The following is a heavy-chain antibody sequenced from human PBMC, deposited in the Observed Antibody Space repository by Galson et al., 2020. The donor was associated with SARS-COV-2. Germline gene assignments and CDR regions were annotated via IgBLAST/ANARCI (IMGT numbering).Heavy chain of an antibody. J-gene: IGHJ5*02. V-gene: IGHV4-34*01. CDR1: GGSSSGYY. CDR3: ARFIGSGHREGGFDP. Sequence: SETLSLTCGVYGGSSSGYYWSWIRQPPGKGLEWIGEINHSGSTNYNPSLKSRVTISVDTSKKQFSLKLSSVTAADTAVYYCARFIGSGHREGGFDPWGQGTLVTVSS. CDR2: INHSGST. D-gene: IGHD3-3*01.